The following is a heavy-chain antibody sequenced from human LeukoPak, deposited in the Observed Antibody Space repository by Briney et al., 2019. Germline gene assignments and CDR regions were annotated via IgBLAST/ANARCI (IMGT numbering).Heavy chain of an antibody. Sequence: ASVKVSCKASGYTFTSYDINWVRRATGQGLEWMGWMNPNSGNTGYAQKFQGRVTMTRNTSISTAYMELSSLRSEDTAVYYCARRRVTSHNWFDPWGQGTLVTVSS. D-gene: IGHD4-17*01. CDR3: ARRRVTSHNWFDP. CDR2: MNPNSGNT. J-gene: IGHJ5*02. V-gene: IGHV1-8*01. CDR1: GYTFTSYD.